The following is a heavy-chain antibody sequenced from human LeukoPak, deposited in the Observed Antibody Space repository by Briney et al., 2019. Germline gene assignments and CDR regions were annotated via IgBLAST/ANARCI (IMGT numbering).Heavy chain of an antibody. Sequence: GGSLRLSCAASGFTFSSYSMNWVRQAPGKGLEWVSYISSSSSTIYYADSVKGRFTISRDNAKNSLYLQMNSLRAEDTAVYYCAKDDAPFTMVRGVLDYWGQGALVTVSS. CDR1: GFTFSSYS. V-gene: IGHV3-48*01. J-gene: IGHJ4*02. CDR2: ISSSSSTI. D-gene: IGHD3-10*01. CDR3: AKDDAPFTMVRGVLDY.